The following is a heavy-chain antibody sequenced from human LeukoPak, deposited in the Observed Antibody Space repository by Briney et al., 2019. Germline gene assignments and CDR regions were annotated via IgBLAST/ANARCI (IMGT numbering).Heavy chain of an antibody. Sequence: GGSLRLSCAASGFTFTTHWMSWVRQAPGKGLEWVANIKQDGNDKHYLESVKGRFTISRGNAKNSLYLQMNSLTVEDTAVYYCARDNTYYYGSGSYSHRYYFDYWGQGTLVTVSS. D-gene: IGHD3-10*01. J-gene: IGHJ4*02. CDR1: GFTFTTHW. CDR3: ARDNTYYYGSGSYSHRYYFDY. V-gene: IGHV3-7*03. CDR2: IKQDGNDK.